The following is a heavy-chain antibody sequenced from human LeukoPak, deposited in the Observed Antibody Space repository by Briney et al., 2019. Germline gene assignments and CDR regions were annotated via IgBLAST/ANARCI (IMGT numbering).Heavy chain of an antibody. Sequence: GSLRLSCAASGFTFSDYYMSWIRQAPGKGLQWVSYISSSSSHTNSADSVKGRFTISRDNAKNSLYLQMNSLRAEDTAVYYCARIGSSSSIFDYWGQGTLVTVSS. V-gene: IGHV3-11*06. CDR3: ARIGSSSSIFDY. D-gene: IGHD6-13*01. J-gene: IGHJ4*02. CDR2: ISSSSSHT. CDR1: GFTFSDYY.